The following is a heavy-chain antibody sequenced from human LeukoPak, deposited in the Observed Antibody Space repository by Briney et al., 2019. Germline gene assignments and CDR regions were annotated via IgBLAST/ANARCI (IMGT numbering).Heavy chain of an antibody. CDR3: ARGPGAYSGSYFWACYYYYMDV. Sequence: GGSLRLSCAASGFTFSSYWMSWVRQAPGKGLEWVANIKQDGSEKYYVDSVKGRFTISRDSAKNSLYLQMNSLRAEDTAVYYCARGPGAYSGSYFWACYYYYMDVWGKGTTVTVSS. CDR1: GFTFSSYW. D-gene: IGHD1-26*01. V-gene: IGHV3-7*01. J-gene: IGHJ6*03. CDR2: IKQDGSEK.